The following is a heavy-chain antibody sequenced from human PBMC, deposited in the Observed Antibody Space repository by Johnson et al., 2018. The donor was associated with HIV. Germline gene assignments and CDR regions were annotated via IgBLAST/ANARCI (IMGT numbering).Heavy chain of an antibody. CDR2: IGTAGDT. CDR1: GFTFSSYD. CDR3: ARGEGDYGDNDAFDI. V-gene: IGHV3-13*01. Sequence: VQLVESGGGLVQPGGSLRLSCAASGFTFSSYDMHWVRQATGKGLEWVSAIGTAGDTYYPGSVKGRFTISRENAKNSLYLQMNSLRAEDTAVYYCARGEGDYGDNDAFDIWGQGTMVTVSS. J-gene: IGHJ3*02. D-gene: IGHD4-17*01.